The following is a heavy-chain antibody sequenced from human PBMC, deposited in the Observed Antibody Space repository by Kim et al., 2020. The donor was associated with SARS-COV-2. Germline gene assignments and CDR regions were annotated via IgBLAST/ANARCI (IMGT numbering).Heavy chain of an antibody. D-gene: IGHD3-3*01. CDR3: ARGSGLRFFDP. Sequence: TNYTPSRKSRVTISVDKSKNQFSLKLSSVTAADTAVYYCARGSGLRFFDPWGQGTLVTVSS. V-gene: IGHV4-4*02. J-gene: IGHJ5*02. CDR2: T.